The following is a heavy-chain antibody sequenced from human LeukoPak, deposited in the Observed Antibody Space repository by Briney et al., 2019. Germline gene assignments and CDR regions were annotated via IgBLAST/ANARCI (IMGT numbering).Heavy chain of an antibody. V-gene: IGHV4-59*08. CDR2: IYYSGST. CDR3: ARHRHDNSGYNY. J-gene: IGHJ4*02. Sequence: PSETLSLTCTVSGGTISNYYWSWVRQPPGKGLEWIGYIYYSGSTNYNPSLKSRVTISVDTSKNQFSLKLSSVTAADTAVYYCARHRHDNSGYNYWGQGTLVTVSS. CDR1: GGTISNYY. D-gene: IGHD3-22*01.